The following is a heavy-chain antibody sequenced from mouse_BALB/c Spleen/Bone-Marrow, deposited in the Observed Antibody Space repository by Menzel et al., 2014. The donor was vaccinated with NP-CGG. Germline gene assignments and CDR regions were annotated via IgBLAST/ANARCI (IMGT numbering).Heavy chain of an antibody. CDR2: IYPGTGST. CDR1: GYIFTSYW. J-gene: IGHJ3*01. CDR3: ARGNYGYDDGAWFAY. D-gene: IGHD2-2*01. V-gene: IGHV1-76*01. Sequence: VMLVESGAELVRPGASVKLSCKPSGYIFTSYWIHWVKQRSGQGLEWIARIYPGTGSTYYNEKFKGKTTLTADKSSSTAYMQLSSLKSEDSAVYFCARGNYGYDDGAWFAYWGQGTLVTVSA.